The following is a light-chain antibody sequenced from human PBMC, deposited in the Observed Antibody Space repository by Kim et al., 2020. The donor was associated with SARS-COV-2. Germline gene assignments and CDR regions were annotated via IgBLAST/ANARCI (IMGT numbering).Light chain of an antibody. J-gene: IGLJ2*01. CDR2: YDS. Sequence: PGKTARITCGGKSIGSKSVLWYQEKPGQAPVLVISYDSDRPSGIPERFSGSNSGNTATLTISRVEAGDEADYYCQVWDSSSDHRVVFGGGTQLTVL. V-gene: IGLV3-21*04. CDR1: SIGSKS. CDR3: QVWDSSSDHRVV.